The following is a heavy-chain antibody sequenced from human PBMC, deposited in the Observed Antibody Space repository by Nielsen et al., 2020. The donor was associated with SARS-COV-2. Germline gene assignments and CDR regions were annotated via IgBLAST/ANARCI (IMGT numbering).Heavy chain of an antibody. CDR3: ARSGSYSSGWYDY. D-gene: IGHD6-19*01. J-gene: IGHJ4*02. Sequence: SVKASCKASGGTFSSYAISWVRQAPGQGLEWMGRIIPILGIANYAQKFQGRVTITADKSTSTAYMELSSLRSEDTAVYYCARSGSYSSGWYDYWGQGTLVTVSS. CDR2: IIPILGIA. V-gene: IGHV1-69*04. CDR1: GGTFSSYA.